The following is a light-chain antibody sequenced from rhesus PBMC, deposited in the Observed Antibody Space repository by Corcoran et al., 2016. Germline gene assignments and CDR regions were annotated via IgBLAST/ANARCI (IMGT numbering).Light chain of an antibody. CDR3: QHGYGTPYS. V-gene: IGKV1S15*01. J-gene: IGKJ2*01. CDR1: QGISNK. Sequence: DIHMTQSPSSLSASVGDTVTITCRASQGISNKLAWYQQKPGKVPKLLIYYASTLQSGVPTRFSGSGVGTVFILAISSLQPEDFETYYCQHGYGTPYSFGRGTKVEIK. CDR2: YAS.